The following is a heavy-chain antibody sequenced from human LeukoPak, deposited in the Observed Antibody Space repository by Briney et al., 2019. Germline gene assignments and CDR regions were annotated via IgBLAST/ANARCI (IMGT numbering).Heavy chain of an antibody. CDR3: ARVLYYYDSSGYLDY. CDR1: GFTVSSNY. J-gene: IGHJ4*02. V-gene: IGHV3-53*01. Sequence: GGSLRLSCAASGFTVSSNYMSWVRQAPGKGLEWVSVIYSGGSTYYADSVKGRFTISRDNAKNSLYLQMNRLRAEDTAVYYCARVLYYYDSSGYLDYWGQGTLVTVSS. CDR2: IYSGGST. D-gene: IGHD3-22*01.